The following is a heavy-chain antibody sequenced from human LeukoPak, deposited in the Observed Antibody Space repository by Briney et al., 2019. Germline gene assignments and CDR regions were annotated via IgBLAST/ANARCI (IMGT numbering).Heavy chain of an antibody. Sequence: PGGSLRLSCAASGFTFSSYAMSWVRQAPGKGLEWVSAISGSGGSTYYADSVKGRFTISRDNSKNTLYLQMNSLRAEDTAVYYCATSPRGWYYFDYWGQGTPVTVSS. V-gene: IGHV3-23*01. J-gene: IGHJ4*02. CDR3: ATSPRGWYYFDY. CDR2: ISGSGGST. CDR1: GFTFSSYA. D-gene: IGHD2-15*01.